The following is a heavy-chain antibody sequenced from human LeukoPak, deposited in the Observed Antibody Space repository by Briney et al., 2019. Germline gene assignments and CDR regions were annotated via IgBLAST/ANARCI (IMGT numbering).Heavy chain of an antibody. CDR1: GFMFSDYN. CDR2: ISSISSYI. V-gene: IGHV3-21*01. J-gene: IGHJ4*02. Sequence: AGGSLRLSCAASGFMFSDYNMNWVRQAPGKGLEWVSSISSISSYIFYADSVKGRFTISRDNANNSLYLHMNSLRAEDTAVYYCARDGITTFFDYWGQGTLVTVSS. CDR3: ARDGITTFFDY. D-gene: IGHD3-3*01.